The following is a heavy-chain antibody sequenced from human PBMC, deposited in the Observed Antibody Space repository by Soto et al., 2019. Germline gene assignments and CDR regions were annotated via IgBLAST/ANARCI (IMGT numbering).Heavy chain of an antibody. CDR1: GFSLSTSGVG. J-gene: IGHJ4*02. CDR3: AHTRTGYFDS. CDR2: IYWDDDN. Sequence: QITLKESGPTLVKPTQTLTLTCTFSGFSLSTSGVGVGWIRQPPGKALEWLALIYWDDDNTYSPSLKTRLTIXXDTSKNQVVLRMTNMDPVDTATYYCAHTRTGYFDSWGQGTLVTVSS. D-gene: IGHD3-10*01. V-gene: IGHV2-5*02.